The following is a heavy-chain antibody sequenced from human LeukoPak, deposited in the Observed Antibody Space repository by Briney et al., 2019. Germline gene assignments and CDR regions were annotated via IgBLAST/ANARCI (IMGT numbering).Heavy chain of an antibody. CDR3: ARNRMGYDFWSGYQSNNWFDP. V-gene: IGHV4-34*01. Sequence: SETLSLTCAVYGGSFRGYYWSCIRQPPGEGLEWIGEINHSGSTNYSPSLKCRVTISVGTSKNQCSLKLSSVTAADTAVYYCARNRMGYDFWSGYQSNNWFDPWGQGTLVTVSS. CDR1: GGSFRGYY. CDR2: INHSGST. D-gene: IGHD3-3*01. J-gene: IGHJ5*02.